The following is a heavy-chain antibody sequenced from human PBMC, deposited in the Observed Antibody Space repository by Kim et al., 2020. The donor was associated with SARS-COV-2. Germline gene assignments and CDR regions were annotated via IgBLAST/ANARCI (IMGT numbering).Heavy chain of an antibody. D-gene: IGHD3-3*01. V-gene: IGHV4-59*09. CDR3: ARGHWSGYYYFDY. J-gene: IGHJ4*02. Sequence: NPSLHGLVPISVDTSKNPFSLKLSSVTAADTAVYYCARGHWSGYYYFDYWGQGTLVTVSS.